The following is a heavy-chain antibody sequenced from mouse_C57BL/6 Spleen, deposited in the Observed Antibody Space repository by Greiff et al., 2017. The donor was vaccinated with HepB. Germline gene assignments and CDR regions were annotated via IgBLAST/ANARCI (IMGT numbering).Heavy chain of an antibody. D-gene: IGHD2-1*01. J-gene: IGHJ4*01. V-gene: IGHV1-81*01. CDR1: GYTFTSYG. CDR2: IYPRSGNT. CDR3: ARRRNYGDFYYAMDY. Sequence: QVQLQQSGAELARPGASVKLSCKASGYTFTSYGISWVKQRTGQGLEWIGEIYPRSGNTYYNEKFKGKATLTADKSSSTAYMELRSLTSEDSAVYFCARRRNYGDFYYAMDYWGQGTSVTVSS.